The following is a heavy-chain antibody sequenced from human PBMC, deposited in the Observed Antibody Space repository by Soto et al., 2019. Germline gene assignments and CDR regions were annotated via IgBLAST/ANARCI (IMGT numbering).Heavy chain of an antibody. Sequence: EVQLVESGGGLVQPGGSLRLSCAASGFTFSSYWMSWVRQAPGKGLEWVANIKQDGDEQYYVDSVKGRFTISRDNAKNSLYLQMNSLRAEDTAVYYCGRDLRDWDSGSYSYDYWGQGTLVTVSS. CDR1: GFTFSSYW. J-gene: IGHJ4*02. CDR2: IKQDGDEQ. CDR3: GRDLRDWDSGSYSYDY. D-gene: IGHD1-26*01. V-gene: IGHV3-7*04.